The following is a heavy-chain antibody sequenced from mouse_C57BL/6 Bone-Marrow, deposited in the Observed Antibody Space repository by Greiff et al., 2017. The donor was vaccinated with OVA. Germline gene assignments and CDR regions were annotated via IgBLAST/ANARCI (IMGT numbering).Heavy chain of an antibody. Sequence: QVQLQQPGAELVKPGASVKLSCKASGYTFTSYWMQWVKQRPGQGLEWIGEIDPSDSYTNYNQKFKGKATLTVDTSSSTAYMQLSSLTSEDSAVYYCARKGLGVCAYWGQGTLVTVSA. CDR3: ARKGLGVCAY. CDR1: GYTFTSYW. CDR2: IDPSDSYT. J-gene: IGHJ3*01. V-gene: IGHV1-50*01. D-gene: IGHD4-1*01.